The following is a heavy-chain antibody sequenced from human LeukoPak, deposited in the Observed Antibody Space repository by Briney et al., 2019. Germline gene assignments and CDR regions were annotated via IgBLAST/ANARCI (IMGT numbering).Heavy chain of an antibody. CDR2: IRYDGSNK. CDR3: AKDLGYGGNPYYFDY. CDR1: GFSFSSYG. Sequence: GGSLRLSCAASGFSFSSYGMHWVRQAPGKGLEWVAFIRYDGSNKYYADSVKGRFTISRDNSKNTLYLQMNSLRAEDTAVYYCAKDLGYGGNPYYFDYWGQGTLVTVSS. D-gene: IGHD4-23*01. V-gene: IGHV3-30*02. J-gene: IGHJ4*02.